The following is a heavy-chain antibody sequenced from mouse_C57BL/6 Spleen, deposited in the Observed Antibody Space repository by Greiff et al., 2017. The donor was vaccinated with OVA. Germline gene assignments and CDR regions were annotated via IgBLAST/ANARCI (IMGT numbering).Heavy chain of an antibody. CDR1: GYTFTSYG. V-gene: IGHV1-81*01. Sequence: VQLQQSGAELARPGASVKLSCKASGYTFTSYGIRWVKQRTGQGLEWIGEIYPRSGNTYYNEKFKGKATLTADKSSSTAYMELRSLTSEDSAVYYCAREDYDYDEEAMDYWGQGTSVTVSS. J-gene: IGHJ4*01. CDR2: IYPRSGNT. CDR3: AREDYDYDEEAMDY. D-gene: IGHD2-4*01.